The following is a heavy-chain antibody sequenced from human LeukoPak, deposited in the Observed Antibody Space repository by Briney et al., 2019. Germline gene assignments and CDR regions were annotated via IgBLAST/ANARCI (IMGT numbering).Heavy chain of an antibody. D-gene: IGHD2-21*02. V-gene: IGHV4-59*01. J-gene: IGHJ4*02. CDR1: GGSISSYY. Sequence: SETLSLTCTVSGGSISSYYWSWIRQPPGKGLEWIGYIYYSGSTNYNPSLKSRVTISVDTSKNQFSLNLSSVTAADTAVYYCAREAFCGGDCYSGFDYWGQGTLVTVSS. CDR3: AREAFCGGDCYSGFDY. CDR2: IYYSGST.